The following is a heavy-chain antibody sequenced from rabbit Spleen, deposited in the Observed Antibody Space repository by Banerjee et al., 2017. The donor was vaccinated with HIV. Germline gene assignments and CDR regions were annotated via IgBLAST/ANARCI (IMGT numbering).Heavy chain of an antibody. D-gene: IGHD1-1*01. CDR3: ARDLTGVIGWNFGW. Sequence: QSLEESGGDLVKPGASLTLTCTASGFSFSSRHCTCWVRQAPGKGLEWIACIYAGSSGSTYSATWAKGRFSVSKTSSTTVTLQMTSLTAADTATYFCARDLTGVIGWNFGWWGPGTRVTVS. CDR1: GFSFSSRHC. CDR2: IYAGSSGST. V-gene: IGHV1S40*01. J-gene: IGHJ4*01.